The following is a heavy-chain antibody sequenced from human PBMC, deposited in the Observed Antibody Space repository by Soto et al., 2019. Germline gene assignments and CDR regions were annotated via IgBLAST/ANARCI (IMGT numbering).Heavy chain of an antibody. CDR2: ISAYNGNT. CDR3: ARDRVAILDYGPLRAFDI. CDR1: GYTFTSYG. D-gene: IGHD4-17*01. V-gene: IGHV1-18*01. J-gene: IGHJ3*02. Sequence: ASVKVSCKASGYTFTSYGISWVRQAPGQGLEWMGWISAYNGNTNYAQKLQGRVTMTTDTSTSTAYMELRSLRSDDTAVYYCARDRVAILDYGPLRAFDIWGQGTMVTVSS.